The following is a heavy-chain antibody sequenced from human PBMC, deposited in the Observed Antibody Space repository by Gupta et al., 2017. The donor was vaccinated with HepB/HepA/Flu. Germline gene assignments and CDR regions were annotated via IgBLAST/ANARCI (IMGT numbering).Heavy chain of an antibody. Sequence: EVQLLESGGGLVQPGGSLRLSCAASGFPFSSYARDWARRAPGKGLEWVAAIGGSDGSTSYADSVKGRFTISRDNSKSTLYLQMNSLRAEDTAVYYCAKGGWFGELCLDYWGQGTLVTVSS. J-gene: IGHJ4*02. CDR2: IGGSDGST. CDR3: AKGGWFGELCLDY. D-gene: IGHD3-10*01. V-gene: IGHV3-23*01. CDR1: GFPFSSYA.